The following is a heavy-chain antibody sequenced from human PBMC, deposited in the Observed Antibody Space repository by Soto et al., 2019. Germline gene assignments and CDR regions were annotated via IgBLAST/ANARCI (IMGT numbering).Heavy chain of an antibody. Sequence: EVQLVESGGGLVKPGGSLRLSCAASGFTFSNAWMSWVRQAPGKGLEWVGRIKSKTDGGTTDYAAPVQGRFTISRDDSKNTLYLQMNSLKTEDTAVYYCTTEGLITMIVVPLAFDYWGQGTLVTVSS. D-gene: IGHD3-22*01. CDR1: GFTFSNAW. J-gene: IGHJ4*02. CDR2: IKSKTDGGTT. CDR3: TTEGLITMIVVPLAFDY. V-gene: IGHV3-15*01.